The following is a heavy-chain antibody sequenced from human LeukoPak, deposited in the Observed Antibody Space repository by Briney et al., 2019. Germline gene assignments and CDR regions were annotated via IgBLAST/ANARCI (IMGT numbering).Heavy chain of an antibody. CDR3: ARVAYGGDSGGDHY. V-gene: IGHV4-34*01. CDR2: INHSGST. Sequence: PSETLSLTCAVYGGSFSGYYWSWIRQPPGKGLEWIGEINHSGSTNYNPPLKSRVTISVDTSKNQFSLKLSSVTAADTAVYYCARVAYGGDSGGDHYWGQGTLVTVSS. CDR1: GGSFSGYY. J-gene: IGHJ4*02. D-gene: IGHD4-23*01.